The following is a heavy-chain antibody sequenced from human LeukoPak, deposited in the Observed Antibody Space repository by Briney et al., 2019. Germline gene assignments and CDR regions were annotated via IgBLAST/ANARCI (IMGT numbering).Heavy chain of an antibody. CDR3: ARADGSYGAHAFDI. Sequence: GGSLRLSCAASGFTFSSYSMNWVRQAPGKGLEWVSYISSSSSTIYYADSVKGRFTISRDNAKNSLYLQMNSLRAEDTAVYYCARADGSYGAHAFDIWGQGTMVTVSS. CDR2: ISSSSSTI. V-gene: IGHV3-48*04. CDR1: GFTFSSYS. D-gene: IGHD1-26*01. J-gene: IGHJ3*02.